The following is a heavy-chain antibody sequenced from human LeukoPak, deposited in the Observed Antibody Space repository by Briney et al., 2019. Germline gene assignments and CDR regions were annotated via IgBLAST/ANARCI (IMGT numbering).Heavy chain of an antibody. CDR2: IRSKANSYAT. D-gene: IGHD4-17*01. CDR1: GFTFSGSA. CDR3: TRPRHDYGDYGSWYFDL. V-gene: IGHV3-73*01. J-gene: IGHJ2*01. Sequence: GGSLKLSCAASGFTFSGSAMHWVSQDSGKGLEWVGRIRSKANSYATAYAASVKGRFTISRDDSKNTAYLQMNSLKTEDTAVYYCTRPRHDYGDYGSWYFDLWGRGTLVTVSS.